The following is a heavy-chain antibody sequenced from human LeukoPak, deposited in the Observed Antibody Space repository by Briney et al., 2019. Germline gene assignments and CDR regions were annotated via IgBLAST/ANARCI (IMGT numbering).Heavy chain of an antibody. V-gene: IGHV5-51*01. CDR1: GYSFTSYW. D-gene: IGHD4-23*01. CDR2: IYPGDSDT. CDR3: ARDYGGNLWGDKWTYFDY. Sequence: PGESLKISCXGSGYSFTSYWIGWVRQMPGKGLEWMGIIYPGDSDTRYSPSFQGQVTISAAKSISTAYLQWSSLKASDTAMYYCARDYGGNLWGDKWTYFDYWGQGTLVTVSS. J-gene: IGHJ4*02.